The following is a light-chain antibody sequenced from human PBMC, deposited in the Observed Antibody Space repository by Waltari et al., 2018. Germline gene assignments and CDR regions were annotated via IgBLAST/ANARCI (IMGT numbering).Light chain of an antibody. V-gene: IGKV3-20*01. CDR1: QSVSSSY. J-gene: IGKJ4*01. Sequence: EIVLPQSTRTLSLSPGERATLSCRASQSVSSSYLAWYQQKPGQAPRLLIYGASSRATGIPDRFSGSGSGTDFTLTISRLEPEDFAVYYCQQYGSSSLTFGGGTKVEIK. CDR3: QQYGSSSLT. CDR2: GAS.